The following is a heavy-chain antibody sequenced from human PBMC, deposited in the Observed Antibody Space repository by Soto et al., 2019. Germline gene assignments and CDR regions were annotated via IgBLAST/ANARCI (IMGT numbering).Heavy chain of an antibody. D-gene: IGHD6-19*01. CDR2: ISYDGSNK. J-gene: IGHJ4*02. V-gene: IGHV3-30*18. CDR3: AKVGTGNIAVAVDY. CDR1: GFTFSSYG. Sequence: QVQLVESGGGVVQPGRSLRLSCSASGFTFSSYGMHWVRQAPGKVLEWVAVISYDGSNKYYADSVKGRFTISRDNAKNKLDLHMNSLRAEDTSVYSCAKVGTGNIAVAVDYWGQGTLVTVSS.